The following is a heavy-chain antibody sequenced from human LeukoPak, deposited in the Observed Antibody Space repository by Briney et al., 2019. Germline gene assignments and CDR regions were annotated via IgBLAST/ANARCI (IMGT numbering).Heavy chain of an antibody. Sequence: ASVKVSCKASGGTFSSYAISWVRQAPGQGLEWMGGIIPIFGTANYAQKFQGRVTITTDESTSTAYMELSSLRSEDTAVYYRAGTYYDFWSGYLYYMDVWGKGTTVTVSS. J-gene: IGHJ6*03. CDR3: AGTYYDFWSGYLYYMDV. CDR1: GGTFSSYA. D-gene: IGHD3-3*01. V-gene: IGHV1-69*05. CDR2: IIPIFGTA.